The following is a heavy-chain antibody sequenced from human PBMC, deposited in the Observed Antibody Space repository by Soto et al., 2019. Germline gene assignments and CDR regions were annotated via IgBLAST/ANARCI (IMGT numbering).Heavy chain of an antibody. V-gene: IGHV4-30-2*01. CDR3: ARDDDRY. Sequence: SETLSLTCAVSGGSISSGGYSWSWIRQPPGKGLEWIGYIYHSGSTYYNPSLKSRVTISVDTSKNQFSLKLSSVTAADTAVYYCARDDDRYWSQGTLVTVSS. CDR2: IYHSGST. J-gene: IGHJ4*02. CDR1: GGSISSGGYS.